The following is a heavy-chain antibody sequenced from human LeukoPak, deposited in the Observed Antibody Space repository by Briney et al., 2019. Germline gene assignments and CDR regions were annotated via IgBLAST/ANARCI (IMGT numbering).Heavy chain of an antibody. V-gene: IGHV1-8*01. D-gene: IGHD2-2*01. CDR1: GYTFTSYD. CDR2: MNPNSGNT. Sequence: GASVKVSCKAPGYTFTSYDINWVRQATGQGLEWMGWMNPNSGNTGYAQKFQGRVTMTRNTSISTAYMELSSLRSEDTAVYHCARGYCSSTSCYLFDYWGQGTLVTVSS. CDR3: ARGYCSSTSCYLFDY. J-gene: IGHJ4*02.